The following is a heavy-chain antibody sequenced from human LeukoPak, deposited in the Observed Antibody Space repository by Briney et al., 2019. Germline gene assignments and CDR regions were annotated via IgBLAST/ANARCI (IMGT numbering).Heavy chain of an antibody. CDR1: GVSFSGYN. J-gene: IGHJ4*02. V-gene: IGHV4-34*01. CDR2: INHSGST. D-gene: IGHD5-18*01. Sequence: YPSETLSLTCAAYGVSFSGYNWSWIRQPPGKGLEWIGEINHSGSTNYNPSLKSRVTISVDTSKNQLSLKLSSVTAADTAVYYCATRGYSYGYSDYWGQGILVTVSS. CDR3: ATRGYSYGYSDY.